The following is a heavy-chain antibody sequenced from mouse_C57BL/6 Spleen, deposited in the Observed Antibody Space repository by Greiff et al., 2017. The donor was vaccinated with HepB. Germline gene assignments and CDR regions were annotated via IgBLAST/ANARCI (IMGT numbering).Heavy chain of an antibody. CDR2: IYPGDGDT. CDR1: GYAFSSSW. J-gene: IGHJ4*01. CDR3: ARPHGSSSLYAMDY. Sequence: QVQLQQSGPELVKPGASVKISCKASGYAFSSSWMNWVKQRPGKGLEWIGRIYPGDGDTNYNGKFKGKATLTADKSSSTAYMQLSSLTSEDSAVYFCARPHGSSSLYAMDYWGQGTSVTVSS. V-gene: IGHV1-82*01. D-gene: IGHD1-1*01.